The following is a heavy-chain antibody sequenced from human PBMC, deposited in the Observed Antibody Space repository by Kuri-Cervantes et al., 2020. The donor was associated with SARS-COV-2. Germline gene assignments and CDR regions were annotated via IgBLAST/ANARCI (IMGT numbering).Heavy chain of an antibody. CDR3: ARREDTALFSFDY. CDR1: GYSFTSYW. Sequence: KVSCKGSGYSFTSYWNSWVRQMPGKGLEWMGRIEPSDSYTNYSPSFQGHVIISADKSISTAYLQWSSLKASDTAMYYCARREDTALFSFDYWGQGTLVTVSS. J-gene: IGHJ4*02. D-gene: IGHD5-18*01. V-gene: IGHV5-10-1*01. CDR2: IEPSDSYT.